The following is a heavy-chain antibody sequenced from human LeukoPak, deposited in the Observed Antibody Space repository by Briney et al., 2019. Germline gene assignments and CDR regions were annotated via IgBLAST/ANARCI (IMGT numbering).Heavy chain of an antibody. CDR3: AQSQWLVPRFDY. Sequence: SETLSLTCTVSGGSISSYYWSWIRQPPGKGLERIGYIYYSGSTNYNPSLKSRVTISVDTSKNQFSLKLSSVTAADTAVYYCAQSQWLVPRFDYWGQGTLVTVSS. CDR1: GGSISSYY. D-gene: IGHD6-19*01. V-gene: IGHV4-59*01. CDR2: IYYSGST. J-gene: IGHJ4*02.